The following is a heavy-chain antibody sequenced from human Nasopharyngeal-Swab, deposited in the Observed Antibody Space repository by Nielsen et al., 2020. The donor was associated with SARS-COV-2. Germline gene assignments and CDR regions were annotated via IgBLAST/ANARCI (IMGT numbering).Heavy chain of an antibody. D-gene: IGHD3-3*01. CDR3: ARGVGFLAYYFDY. CDR1: GGSISSYY. Sequence: ESLKISCTVSGGSISSYYWSWIRQPPGKGLEWIGYIYYSGSTNYNPSLKSRVTISVDTSKNQFSLKLSSVTAADTAVYYCARGVGFLAYYFDYWGQGTLVTVSS. J-gene: IGHJ4*02. CDR2: IYYSGST. V-gene: IGHV4-59*01.